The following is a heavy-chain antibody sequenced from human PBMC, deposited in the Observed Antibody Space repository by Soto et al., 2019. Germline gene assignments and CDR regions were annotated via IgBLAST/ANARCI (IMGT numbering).Heavy chain of an antibody. Sequence: ASVKVSCKASGYTFTSYGVNWVRQAPGQGLEWMGWISGYNGNTNYAQKIQGRVTLTTDTSTSTAYMELRSLRSDDTAVYYCARGGSGSYIDYWGQGTLVTVSS. J-gene: IGHJ4*02. CDR2: ISGYNGNT. CDR3: ARGGSGSYIDY. D-gene: IGHD3-22*01. CDR1: GYTFTSYG. V-gene: IGHV1-18*01.